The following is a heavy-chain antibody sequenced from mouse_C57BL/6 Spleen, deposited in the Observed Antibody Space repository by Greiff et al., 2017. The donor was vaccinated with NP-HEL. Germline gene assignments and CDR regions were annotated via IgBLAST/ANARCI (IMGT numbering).Heavy chain of an antibody. D-gene: IGHD1-1*01. CDR2: IYPGDGDT. Sequence: VQLVESGAELVKPGASVKISCKASGYAFSSSWMNWVKQRPGKGLEWIGQIYPGDGDTNYNGKFKGKATLTADKSSSTAYMQLSSLTSEDSAVYFCARSATVGYFDVWGTGTTVTVSS. CDR1: GYAFSSSW. CDR3: ARSATVGYFDV. J-gene: IGHJ1*03. V-gene: IGHV1-80*01.